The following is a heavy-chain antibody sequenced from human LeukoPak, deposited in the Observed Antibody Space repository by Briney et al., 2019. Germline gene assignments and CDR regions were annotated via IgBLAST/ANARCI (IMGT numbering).Heavy chain of an antibody. D-gene: IGHD3-22*01. J-gene: IGHJ3*02. V-gene: IGHV4-59*08. CDR3: ARGPYSYDSPGAFDI. Sequence: SETLSLTCTVSGGSISRYYWSWIRQHPGNGLEWIGYISYTGSTTYNSSLKSRVTISVDTSKNQFSLKLSSVTAADTAVYFCARGPYSYDSPGAFDIWGQGTMVTVSS. CDR1: GGSISRYY. CDR2: ISYTGST.